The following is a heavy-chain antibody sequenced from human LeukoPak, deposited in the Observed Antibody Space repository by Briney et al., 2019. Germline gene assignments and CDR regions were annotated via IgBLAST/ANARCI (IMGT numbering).Heavy chain of an antibody. CDR3: ARLKGGLVKLRECYFDY. D-gene: IGHD4-17*01. CDR2: MYPDDSDT. CDR1: GYSFSTYW. V-gene: IGHV5-51*01. Sequence: GESLKISCKASGYSFSTYWIAWVRQIPGEGLELIWIMYPDDSDTRYSPSFQGQVTISADKSINTAYLQWNSLKASDTAMYYCARLKGGLVKLRECYFDYWGEGTLVTV. J-gene: IGHJ4*02.